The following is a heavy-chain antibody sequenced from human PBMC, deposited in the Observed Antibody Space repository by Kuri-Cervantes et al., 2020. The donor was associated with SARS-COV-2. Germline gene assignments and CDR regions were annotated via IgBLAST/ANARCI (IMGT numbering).Heavy chain of an antibody. CDR1: GGSISSSSYY. CDR3: ARAPMVVGPFDY. Sequence: GSLRLSCTVSGGSISSSSYYWGWIRQPPGKGLEWIGSIYYSGSTYYNPSLKSRVTISVDTSKNQFSLKLSSVTAADTAVYYCARAPMVVGPFDYWGQGTLDTVSS. V-gene: IGHV4-39*07. CDR2: IYYSGST. J-gene: IGHJ4*02. D-gene: IGHD3-22*01.